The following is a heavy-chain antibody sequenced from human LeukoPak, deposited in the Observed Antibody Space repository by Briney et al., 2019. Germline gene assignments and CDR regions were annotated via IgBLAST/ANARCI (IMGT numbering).Heavy chain of an antibody. CDR1: GYTSTSYD. D-gene: IGHD6-13*01. CDR3: ARDRVAAAVIGYYYGMDV. V-gene: IGHV1-8*01. J-gene: IGHJ6*02. CDR2: MNPNSGNT. Sequence: ASVKVSCKASGYTSTSYDINWVRQATGQGLEWMGWMNPNSGNTGYAQKFQGRVTMTRNTSISTAYMELSSLRSEDTAVYYCARDRVAAAVIGYYYGMDVWGQGTTVTVSS.